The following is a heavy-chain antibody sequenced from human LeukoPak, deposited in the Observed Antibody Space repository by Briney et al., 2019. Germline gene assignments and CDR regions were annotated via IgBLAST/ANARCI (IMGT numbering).Heavy chain of an antibody. J-gene: IGHJ4*02. CDR2: IYYSGST. Sequence: PSETLSLTCTVSGGSISSGDYYWSWIRQPPGKGLEWIGYIYYSGSTYYNPSLKSRVTISVDTSKNQFSLKLSSVTAADTAVYYCAREDVEDMTLFDYWGQGTLVTVSS. V-gene: IGHV4-30-4*01. CDR1: GGSISSGDYY. CDR3: AREDVEDMTLFDY. D-gene: IGHD5-24*01.